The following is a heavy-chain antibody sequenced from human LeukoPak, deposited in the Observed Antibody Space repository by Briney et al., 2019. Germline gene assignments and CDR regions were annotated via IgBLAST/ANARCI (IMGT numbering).Heavy chain of an antibody. CDR1: GGSFSGYY. V-gene: IGHV4-34*01. CDR3: ARGSLWYDFWSGYSSFDY. Sequence: PSETLSLTCAVYGGSFSGYYWSWIRQPPGKGLEWIGEINHSGGTNYNPSLKSRVTISVDTSKNQFSLKLSSVTAADTAVYYCARGSLWYDFWSGYSSFDYWGQGTLVTVSS. J-gene: IGHJ4*02. D-gene: IGHD3-3*01. CDR2: INHSGGT.